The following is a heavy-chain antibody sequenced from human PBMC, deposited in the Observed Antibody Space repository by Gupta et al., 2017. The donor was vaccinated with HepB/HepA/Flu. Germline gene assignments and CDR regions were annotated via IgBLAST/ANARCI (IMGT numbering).Heavy chain of an antibody. CDR2: ISGSGGST. J-gene: IGHJ6*02. CDR1: GFPFSSYA. Sequence: EVQLLESGGGLVQPGGSLRLSCAASGFPFSSYAMSWVRQAPGKGLEWVSAISGSGGSTYYADSVKGRFTISRDNSKNTLYLQMNSLRAEDTAVYYCAKDGYNWNYGPGMDVWGQGTTVTVSS. V-gene: IGHV3-23*01. D-gene: IGHD1-7*01. CDR3: AKDGYNWNYGPGMDV.